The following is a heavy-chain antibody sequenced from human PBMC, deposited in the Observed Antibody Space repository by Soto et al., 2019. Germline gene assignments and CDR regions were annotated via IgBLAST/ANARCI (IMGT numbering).Heavy chain of an antibody. V-gene: IGHV4-39*01. Sequence: SETLSLTCTVSGGSISSSSYYWGWIRQPPGKGLEWIGSIYYSGSTYYNPSLKSRVTISIDTSKNQFSLKLSSVTAADTAVYYCARTYSSSWYWNFDYWGQGTLVTVSS. D-gene: IGHD6-13*01. CDR1: GGSISSSSYY. CDR3: ARTYSSSWYWNFDY. J-gene: IGHJ4*02. CDR2: IYYSGST.